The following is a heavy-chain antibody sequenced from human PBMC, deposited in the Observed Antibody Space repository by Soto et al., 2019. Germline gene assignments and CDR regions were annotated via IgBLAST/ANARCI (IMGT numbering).Heavy chain of an antibody. J-gene: IGHJ6*02. Sequence: GALRLSCPASGFTFSSYGRHWVRQAAGKGREWMAVISYDGSNKYYADSVKGRFTISRDNSKNTLYLQMNSMRAEDTAVYYCAKDGCGGDCYSDYYYYGMDFWGQGTTVTVPS. D-gene: IGHD2-21*01. CDR1: GFTFSSYG. V-gene: IGHV3-30*18. CDR3: AKDGCGGDCYSDYYYYGMDF. CDR2: ISYDGSNK.